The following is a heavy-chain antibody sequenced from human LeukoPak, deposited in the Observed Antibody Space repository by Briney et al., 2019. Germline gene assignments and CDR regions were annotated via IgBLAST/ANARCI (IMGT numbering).Heavy chain of an antibody. CDR1: GFSFSSYE. Sequence: GGSLRLSCAASGFSFSSYEMNWVRQAPGKGLEWVSHSNRRGSTTYYADSVRGRFTISRDNAKNSLYLQMNSLRAEDTAVYYCAREGHTTGWPPFDFWGQGTPVTVSS. CDR2: SNRRGSTT. D-gene: IGHD2/OR15-2a*01. J-gene: IGHJ4*02. V-gene: IGHV3-48*03. CDR3: AREGHTTGWPPFDF.